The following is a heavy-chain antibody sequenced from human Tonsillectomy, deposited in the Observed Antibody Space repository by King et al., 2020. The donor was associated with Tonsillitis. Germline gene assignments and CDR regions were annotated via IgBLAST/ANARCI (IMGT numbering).Heavy chain of an antibody. J-gene: IGHJ3*02. Sequence: HVQLVESGGGVVQPGRSLRLSCAASGFTFSSYAMHWVRQAPGKGLEWVAVISYDGSNKYYADSVKGRFTISRDNSKNTLYLQMNSLGAVDTAVYSCAGGPCSSTSCYRDAFDIWGQGTMVTVSS. CDR3: AGGPCSSTSCYRDAFDI. D-gene: IGHD2-2*01. CDR1: GFTFSSYA. CDR2: ISYDGSNK. V-gene: IGHV3-30*04.